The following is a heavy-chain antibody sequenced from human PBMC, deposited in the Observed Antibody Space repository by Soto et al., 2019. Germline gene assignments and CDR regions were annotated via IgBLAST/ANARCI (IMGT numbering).Heavy chain of an antibody. V-gene: IGHV3-30*18. D-gene: IGHD3-3*02. CDR3: AKDRTTGLVFSTSLDY. CDR2: ISYDGSNK. J-gene: IGHJ4*02. CDR1: GFTFSSYG. Sequence: QVQLVESGGGVVQPGRSLRLSCAASGFTFSSYGMHWVRQAPGKGLEWVAVISYDGSNKYYADSVKGRFTISRDNSKNTLDLQMNRLRAEDTAVYYCAKDRTTGLVFSTSLDYWGQGTLVTVS.